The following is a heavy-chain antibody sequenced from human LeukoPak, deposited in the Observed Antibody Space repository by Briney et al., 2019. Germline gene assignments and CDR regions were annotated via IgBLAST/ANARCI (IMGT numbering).Heavy chain of an antibody. V-gene: IGHV3-30*02. D-gene: IGHD1-26*01. CDR2: IRYDGSNK. CDR1: GFTFSSYG. J-gene: IGHJ4*02. CDR3: AKGPSSGSYYVGNLEY. Sequence: GGSLRLSCPASGFTFSSYGMHWVRQAPGKGLEWVAFIRYDGSNKYYADSVKGRFTISRDNSKNTLYLQMNSLRAEDTAVYYCAKGPSSGSYYVGNLEYWGQGTLVTVSS.